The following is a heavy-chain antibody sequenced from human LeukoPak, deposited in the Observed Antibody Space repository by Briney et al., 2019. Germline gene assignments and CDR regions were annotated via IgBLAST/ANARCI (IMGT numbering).Heavy chain of an antibody. J-gene: IGHJ4*02. CDR2: IYYSGST. CDR3: ARGAGYSSGWPSYYFDY. D-gene: IGHD6-19*01. V-gene: IGHV4-31*03. Sequence: SQTLSLTCTVSGGSISSGGYYWSRIRQHPGKGLEWIGYIYYSGSTYYNPSLKSRLTISVDTSKNQFSLKLSSVTAADTAVYYCARGAGYSSGWPSYYFDYWGQGTLVTVSS. CDR1: GGSISSGGYY.